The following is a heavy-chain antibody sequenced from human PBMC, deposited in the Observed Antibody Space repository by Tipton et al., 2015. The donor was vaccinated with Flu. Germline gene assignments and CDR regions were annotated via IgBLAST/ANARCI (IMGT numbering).Heavy chain of an antibody. D-gene: IGHD4-11*01. CDR1: GEALGSNYY. Sequence: GEALGSNYYWAWIRQPPGKGLEWIANIHRGGSPYYNPSLRSRVTISINTSKNQFSLKVFSVTAADTAVYYCARRDYSNYVSDPKNCFDPWGQVILVTVSS. CDR3: ARRDYSNYVSDPKNCFDP. J-gene: IGHJ5*02. CDR2: IHRGGSP. V-gene: IGHV4-38-2*01.